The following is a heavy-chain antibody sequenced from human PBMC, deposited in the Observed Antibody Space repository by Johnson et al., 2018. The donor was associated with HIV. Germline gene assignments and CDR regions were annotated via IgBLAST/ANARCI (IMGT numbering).Heavy chain of an antibody. CDR2: MSSSGSTI. CDR1: TFTFSDYY. V-gene: IGHV3-11*04. D-gene: IGHD6-13*01. Sequence: VQLVESGGGVVQPGRSLRLSCAVSTFTFSDYYMRWIRQAPGKGLEWLSYMSSSGSTIYNADSVKGRFTISRDNAKNSLYLQMNSLRAEDTAVYYCARDHGRGIAAVGRWGAFDIWGQGTMVTVSS. J-gene: IGHJ3*02. CDR3: ARDHGRGIAAVGRWGAFDI.